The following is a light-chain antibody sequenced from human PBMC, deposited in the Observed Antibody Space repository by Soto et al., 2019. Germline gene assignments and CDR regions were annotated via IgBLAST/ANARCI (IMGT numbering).Light chain of an antibody. Sequence: DIQLTQSTSFLSASVGDRVTITCRASQGISSYLAWYQQKPGKAPKLLIYAASTLQSGVPSRFSGSGSGTEFTLAISRLQPEDFATYYCQQLNSYPITFCQGTRLEIK. V-gene: IGKV1-9*01. J-gene: IGKJ5*01. CDR1: QGISSY. CDR3: QQLNSYPIT. CDR2: AAS.